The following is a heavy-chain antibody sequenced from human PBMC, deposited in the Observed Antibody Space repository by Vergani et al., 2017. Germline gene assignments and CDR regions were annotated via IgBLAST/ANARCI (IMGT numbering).Heavy chain of an antibody. CDR1: GFTFSSYG. CDR3: AKAGIRRMAAYYFDY. V-gene: IGHV3-30*02. CDR2: IRYDGSNK. D-gene: IGHD5-24*01. Sequence: QVQLVESGGGVVQPGGSLTLSCAASGFTFSSYGMHWVRQAPGKGLEWVAFIRYDGSNKYYADSVKGRFTISRDNSKNTLYLQMNSLRAEDTAVYYCAKAGIRRMAAYYFDYWGQGTLVTVSS. J-gene: IGHJ4*02.